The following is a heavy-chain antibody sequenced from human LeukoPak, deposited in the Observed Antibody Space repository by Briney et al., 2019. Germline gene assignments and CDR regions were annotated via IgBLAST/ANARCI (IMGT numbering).Heavy chain of an antibody. V-gene: IGHV3-21*01. J-gene: IGHJ4*02. CDR2: ISSSSSYI. CDR3: ATAARNYGDYDLGFDY. Sequence: PGGSLRLSCAASGFTFSSYSMNWVRQAPGKGLEWVSSISSSSSYIYYADSVKGRFTISRDNAKNSLYLQMNSLRAEDTAVYYCATAARNYGDYDLGFDYWGQGTLVTVSS. CDR1: GFTFSSYS. D-gene: IGHD4-17*01.